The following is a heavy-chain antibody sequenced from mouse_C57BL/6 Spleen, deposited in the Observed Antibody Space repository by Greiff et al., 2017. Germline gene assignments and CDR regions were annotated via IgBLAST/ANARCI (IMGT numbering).Heavy chain of an antibody. CDR3: ARGNYVIDWYFDV. CDR1: GYTFTSYW. D-gene: IGHD2-1*01. CDR2: IYPGSGST. J-gene: IGHJ1*03. V-gene: IGHV1-55*01. Sequence: QVQLQQPGAELVKPGASVKMSCKASGYTFTSYWITWVKQRPGQGLEWIGDIYPGSGSTNYNEKFKSKATLTVDTSSSTAYMQLSSLTSEDSAVYYCARGNYVIDWYFDVWGTGTPVTVSS.